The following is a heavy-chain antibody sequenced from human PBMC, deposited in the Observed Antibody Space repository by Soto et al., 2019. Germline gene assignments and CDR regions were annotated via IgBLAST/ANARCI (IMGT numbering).Heavy chain of an antibody. J-gene: IGHJ4*02. CDR3: ARDGAVSGTLNFDY. V-gene: IGHV1-3*01. Sequence: QVQLVQAGAEVKKPGASEKVSCKAAGYTFTNYGLHWVRHGPGQRLEWTGWINAGNAETKYSQKFQGRVTTSRDTSARTAYMELGSLRSEDTAVYYCARDGAVSGTLNFDYWGQGTLVTVSS. D-gene: IGHD6-19*01. CDR1: GYTFTNYG. CDR2: INAGNAET.